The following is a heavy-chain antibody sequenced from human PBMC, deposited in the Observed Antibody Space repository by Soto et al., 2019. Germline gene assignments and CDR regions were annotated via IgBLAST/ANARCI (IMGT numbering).Heavy chain of an antibody. J-gene: IGHJ4*02. CDR1: GFTFSSYW. CDR3: GRAGLRYFDGLLYEGYFDY. Sequence: GGSLRLSCAASGFTFSSYWMSWVRQAPGKGLEWVANIKQDGSEKYYVDSVKGRFTISRDNAKNSLYLQMNSLRAEDKAVYYCGRAGLRYFDGLLYEGYFDYWGQGTLVTVSS. V-gene: IGHV3-7*01. D-gene: IGHD3-9*01. CDR2: IKQDGSEK.